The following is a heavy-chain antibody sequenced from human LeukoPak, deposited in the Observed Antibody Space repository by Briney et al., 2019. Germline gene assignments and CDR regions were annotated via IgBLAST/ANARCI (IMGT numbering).Heavy chain of an antibody. J-gene: IGHJ6*03. V-gene: IGHV1-8*01. CDR3: ARTLGYCSSTSCYTPGGYYYYYMDV. CDR1: GYTFTSYD. CDR2: MNPNSGNT. Sequence: GASVKVSCKASGYTFTSYDINWVRQATGQGLEWMGWMNPNSGNTGYAQKFQGRVTMTRNTSISTAYMGLSSLRSEDTAVYYCARTLGYCSSTSCYTPGGYYYYYMDVWGKGTTVTVSS. D-gene: IGHD2-2*02.